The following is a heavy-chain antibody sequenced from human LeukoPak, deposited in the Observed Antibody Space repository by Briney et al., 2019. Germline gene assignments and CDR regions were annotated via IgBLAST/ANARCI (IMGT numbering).Heavy chain of an antibody. CDR2: ISSSSSYI. CDR3: ARAHTPRYCSGGSCYLSFAN. Sequence: GGSLRLSCAASGFTFSSYSMNWVRQAPGKGLEWVSSISSSSSYIYYADSVKGRFTISRDNAKNSLYLQMNSLRAEDTAVYYCARAHTPRYCSGGSCYLSFANWGQGTLVTVSS. D-gene: IGHD2-15*01. J-gene: IGHJ4*02. V-gene: IGHV3-21*01. CDR1: GFTFSSYS.